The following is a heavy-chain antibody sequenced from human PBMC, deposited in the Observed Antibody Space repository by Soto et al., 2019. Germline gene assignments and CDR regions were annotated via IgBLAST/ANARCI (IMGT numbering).Heavy chain of an antibody. J-gene: IGHJ5*02. CDR3: ARYCSGGSCYPKAGERWFDP. CDR1: GGSISSGGYY. CDR2: IYYSGST. V-gene: IGHV4-31*03. D-gene: IGHD2-15*01. Sequence: LSLTCTVSGGSISSGGYYWSWIRQHPGKGLEWIGYIYYSGSTYYNPSLKSRVTISVDTSKNQFSLKLSSVTAADTAVYYCARYCSGGSCYPKAGERWFDPWGQGTLVTVSS.